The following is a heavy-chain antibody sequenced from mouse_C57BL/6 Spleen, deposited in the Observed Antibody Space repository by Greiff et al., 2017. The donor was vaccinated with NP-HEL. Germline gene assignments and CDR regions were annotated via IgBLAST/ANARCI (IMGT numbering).Heavy chain of an antibody. CDR3: ARSGSSPWFAY. V-gene: IGHV1-69*01. CDR1: GYTFTSYW. Sequence: QVQLKQSGAELVMPGASVKLSCKASGYTFTSYWMHWVKQRPGQGLEWIGEIDPSDSYTNYNQKFKGKSTLTVDKSSSTAYMQLSSLTSEDSAVDYCARSGSSPWFAYWGQGTLVTVSA. J-gene: IGHJ3*01. CDR2: IDPSDSYT. D-gene: IGHD1-1*01.